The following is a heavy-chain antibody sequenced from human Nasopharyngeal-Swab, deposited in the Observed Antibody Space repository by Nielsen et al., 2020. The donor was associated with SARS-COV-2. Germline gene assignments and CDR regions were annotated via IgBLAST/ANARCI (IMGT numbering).Heavy chain of an antibody. J-gene: IGHJ6*02. CDR2: ISSSSTYI. CDR3: ARDGLVYDFWGAYFIDV. D-gene: IGHD3-3*01. Sequence: GGSLRLSCAASGFTFNNYNFNWVRQAPGKGLEWVSSISSSSTYIYYADSVKGRFTISRDNAKNTLYLQMNSLRAEDTAVYYCARDGLVYDFWGAYFIDVWGQGTTVTVSS. V-gene: IGHV3-21*01. CDR1: GFTFNNYN.